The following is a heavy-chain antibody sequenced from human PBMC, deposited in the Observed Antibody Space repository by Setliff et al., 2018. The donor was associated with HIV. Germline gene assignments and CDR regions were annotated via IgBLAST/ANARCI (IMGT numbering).Heavy chain of an antibody. CDR2: IKQDGSEK. CDR3: ASSGYNYGGYYMDV. V-gene: IGHV3-7*03. D-gene: IGHD5-18*01. J-gene: IGHJ6*03. Sequence: PGGSLRLSCAASGFTFSNNNMHWVRQTPGKGLEWVANIKQDGSEKYYVDSVKGRFTISRDNGKNSLYLQMNSLRAEDTAVYYCASSGYNYGGYYMDVWGKGTTVTVSS. CDR1: GFTFSNNN.